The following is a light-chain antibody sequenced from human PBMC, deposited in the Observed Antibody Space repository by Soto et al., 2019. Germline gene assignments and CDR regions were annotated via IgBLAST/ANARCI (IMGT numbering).Light chain of an antibody. Sequence: QSVLTQPPSASGTPGQRVTISCSGSSSNIGSNTVNWYQQLPGTAPKLLIYNDYQRPSGVPDRFSGSKSGTSASLAIRGLHSEDEADYSCASWDDSLNGFVVFGGGTKLTVL. J-gene: IGLJ2*01. V-gene: IGLV1-44*01. CDR2: NDY. CDR3: ASWDDSLNGFVV. CDR1: SSNIGSNT.